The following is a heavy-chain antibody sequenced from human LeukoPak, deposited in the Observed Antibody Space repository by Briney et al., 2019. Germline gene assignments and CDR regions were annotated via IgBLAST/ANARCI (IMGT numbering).Heavy chain of an antibody. CDR2: INAGNADT. V-gene: IGHV1-3*01. CDR3: ARGASRRGRRYCSGGSCYDWFDP. Sequence: GASVKVSCKASGYTFRSYGMHWVRQAPGHRLVCMGMINAGNADTGYAQKFKGRVTMTRNTSISTAYMELSSLRSEDTAVYYCARGASRRGRRYCSGGSCYDWFDPWGQGTLVTVSS. CDR1: GYTFRSYG. J-gene: IGHJ5*02. D-gene: IGHD2-15*01.